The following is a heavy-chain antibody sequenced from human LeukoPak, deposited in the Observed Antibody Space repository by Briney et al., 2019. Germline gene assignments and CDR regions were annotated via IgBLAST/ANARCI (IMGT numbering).Heavy chain of an antibody. Sequence: GGSLRLSCAASGFTFSSYSMNWVRQAPGQGLEWVSYISSISSTIYYADSVKGRFTISRDNSENSLYLQMSSLRSEDTAVYYCARDYYYYGSGSYYNHLDYWGQGTLVTVSS. D-gene: IGHD3-10*01. CDR3: ARDYYYYGSGSYYNHLDY. CDR2: ISSISSTI. CDR1: GFTFSSYS. V-gene: IGHV3-48*04. J-gene: IGHJ4*02.